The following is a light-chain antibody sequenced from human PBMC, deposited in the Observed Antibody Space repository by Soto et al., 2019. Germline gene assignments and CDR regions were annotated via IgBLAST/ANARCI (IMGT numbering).Light chain of an antibody. Sequence: QSVVTQPPSASGSPGQSVTISCTGTSSDVGGYNYVSWYQQHPGKAPKLMIYEVSKRPSGVPDRFSGSKSGNTASLTVSGLQAEDEADYYCSSYAGSNNYVFGTGTKVTAL. CDR1: SSDVGGYNY. CDR2: EVS. J-gene: IGLJ1*01. CDR3: SSYAGSNNYV. V-gene: IGLV2-8*01.